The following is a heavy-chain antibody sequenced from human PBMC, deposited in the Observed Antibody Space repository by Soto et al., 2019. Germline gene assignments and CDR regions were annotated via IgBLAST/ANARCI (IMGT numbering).Heavy chain of an antibody. CDR3: ARARPGSPN. V-gene: IGHV1-8*02. CDR2: MNPNSGNT. D-gene: IGHD3-10*01. CDR1: GGTFSSYA. J-gene: IGHJ4*02. Sequence: ASVKVSCKASGGTFSSYAISWVRQATGQGLEWMGWMNPNSGNTGYAQKFQGRVTMTRNTSISTAYMELSSLRSEDTAVYYCARARPGSPNWGQGTLVTVSS.